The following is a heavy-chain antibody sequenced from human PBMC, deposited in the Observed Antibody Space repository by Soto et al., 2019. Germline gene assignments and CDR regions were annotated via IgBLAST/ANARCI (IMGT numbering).Heavy chain of an antibody. J-gene: IGHJ4*02. CDR1: GHTLTEFS. Sequence: GASVKVSCKISGHTLTEFSIHWVRQAPGKGLEWMGGFDPEGGEAIYAQKWHGRVTVTEDTVTDTAYMELSGLKSDDTAVYYCARELYSCGAECPYYMDYWGQGTPVTVSS. CDR2: FDPEGGEA. D-gene: IGHD2-21*01. V-gene: IGHV1-24*01. CDR3: ARELYSCGAECPYYMDY.